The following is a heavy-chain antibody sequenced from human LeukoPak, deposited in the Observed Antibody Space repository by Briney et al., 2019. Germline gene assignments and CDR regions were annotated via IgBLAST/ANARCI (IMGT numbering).Heavy chain of an antibody. CDR1: GFTFISYS. V-gene: IGHV3-21*01. D-gene: IGHD3-10*01. Sequence: GGSLRLSCAVSGFTFISYSMNWVRQAPGKGLEWVSSISGSGSYIYYADSVKGRFTISRDSAQNSLYLQMNSLRAEDTAVYYCARSWRDGSGNYYPYDAFDIWGQGTMVTVSS. J-gene: IGHJ3*02. CDR2: ISGSGSYI. CDR3: ARSWRDGSGNYYPYDAFDI.